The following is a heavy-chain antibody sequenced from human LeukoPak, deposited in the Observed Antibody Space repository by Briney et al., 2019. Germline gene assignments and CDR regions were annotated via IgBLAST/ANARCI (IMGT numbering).Heavy chain of an antibody. V-gene: IGHV1-2*02. Sequence: RASVTVSCKASGYTFTGYYMHWVRQAPGQGLEGMGWINPNSGGTNYAQKFQGRVTMTRDTSISTAYMELSRLRSDDTAVYFCASNHHYDSSGYSHLGYWGQGTLVTVSS. CDR3: ASNHHYDSSGYSHLGY. CDR2: INPNSGGT. J-gene: IGHJ4*02. CDR1: GYTFTGYY. D-gene: IGHD3-22*01.